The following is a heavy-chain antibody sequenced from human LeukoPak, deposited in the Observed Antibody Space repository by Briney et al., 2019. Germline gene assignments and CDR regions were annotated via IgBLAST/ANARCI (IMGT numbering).Heavy chain of an antibody. J-gene: IGHJ3*02. CDR1: GFTFSDYW. CDR3: ARSVLYGPLDAFDI. D-gene: IGHD2-8*01. Sequence: QPGGSLRLSCAASGFTFSDYWMNWVRQAPGKGLEWVANIKQDGSEKYYVDSVKGRFTISRDNAKNSLYLQMNSLRAEDTAVYYCARSVLYGPLDAFDIWGQGTMVTVSS. V-gene: IGHV3-7*01. CDR2: IKQDGSEK.